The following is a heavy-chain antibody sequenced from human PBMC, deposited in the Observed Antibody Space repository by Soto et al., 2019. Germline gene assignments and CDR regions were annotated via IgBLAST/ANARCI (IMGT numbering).Heavy chain of an antibody. Sequence: GGSLRLSCAASGFTFSNAWMNWVRQAPGKGLEWVGRIKSKTDGGTTDYAAPVKGRFTISRDDSKNTLYLQMNSLKTEDTAVYYCTTLHFPGVPYYYYGMDVWGQGTTVTVSS. D-gene: IGHD1-1*01. V-gene: IGHV3-15*07. CDR3: TTLHFPGVPYYYYGMDV. CDR1: GFTFSNAW. J-gene: IGHJ6*02. CDR2: IKSKTDGGTT.